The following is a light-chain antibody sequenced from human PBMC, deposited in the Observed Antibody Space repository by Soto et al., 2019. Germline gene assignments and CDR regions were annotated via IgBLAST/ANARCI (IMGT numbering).Light chain of an antibody. V-gene: IGLV2-8*01. Sequence: QSVLTQPPSASGSPGQSVTISCTGTTSDVGGYNYVSWYQQHPGKAPKLMIYEVSKRPSGVSDRFSGSKSGNTASLTVSGLQAEDEADYYCSSYAGSNNGVCGGGTKLTVL. CDR1: TSDVGGYNY. CDR3: SSYAGSNNGV. J-gene: IGLJ3*02. CDR2: EVS.